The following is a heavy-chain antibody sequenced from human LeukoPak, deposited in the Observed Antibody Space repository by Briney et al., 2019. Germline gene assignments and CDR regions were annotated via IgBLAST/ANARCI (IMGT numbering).Heavy chain of an antibody. Sequence: GSLRLSCAASGFTFSSYSMNWVRQAPGKGLEWVSSISSSSSYIYYADSVKGRFTISRDNAKNSLYLQMNSLRAEDTAVYYCTRGRYDSSGYPYFDYWGQGTLVTVSS. D-gene: IGHD3-22*01. CDR3: TRGRYDSSGYPYFDY. V-gene: IGHV3-21*01. J-gene: IGHJ4*02. CDR1: GFTFSSYS. CDR2: ISSSSSYI.